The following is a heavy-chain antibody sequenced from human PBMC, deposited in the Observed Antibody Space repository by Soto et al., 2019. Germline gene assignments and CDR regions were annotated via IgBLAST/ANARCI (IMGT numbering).Heavy chain of an antibody. CDR2: IYPGDSDT. CDR1: GYSFTSYR. Sequence: GESLKISCKVSGYSFTSYRIGWVRQMPGKGLEWRGIIYPGDSDTRYSPSFPGQVTTSDDNSISTAYLQWSILKASDTAMYYCARRVRSGTLYYYYLDVWGKGTTVTVSS. V-gene: IGHV5-51*01. D-gene: IGHD1-1*01. CDR3: ARRVRSGTLYYYYLDV. J-gene: IGHJ6*03.